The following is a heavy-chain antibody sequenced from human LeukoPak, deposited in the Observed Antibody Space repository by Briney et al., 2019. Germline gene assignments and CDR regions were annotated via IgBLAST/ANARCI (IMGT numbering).Heavy chain of an antibody. CDR1: GGSFSGYY. CDR3: ARRADTSGWYSGDWFDP. V-gene: IGHV4-34*01. D-gene: IGHD6-19*01. CDR2: INHSGST. J-gene: IGHJ5*02. Sequence: SETLSLTCAVYGGSFSGYYWSWIRQPPGKGLEWIGEINHSGSTNYNPSLKSRVTISVDTSKNQFSLKLSSVTAADTAVYYCARRADTSGWYSGDWFDPWGQGTLVTVSS.